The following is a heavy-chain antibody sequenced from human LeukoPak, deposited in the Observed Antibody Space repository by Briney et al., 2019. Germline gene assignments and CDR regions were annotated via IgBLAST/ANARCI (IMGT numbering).Heavy chain of an antibody. J-gene: IGHJ4*02. CDR2: INHSGST. CDR3: ARKPAVAGTRYFDY. CDR1: GGSFSGYY. D-gene: IGHD6-19*01. V-gene: IGHV4-34*01. Sequence: SETLSLTCAVYGGSFSGYYWSWIRQPPGKGLEWIREINHSGSTNYNPSLKSRVTISVDTSKNQFSLKLSSVTAADTAVYYCARKPAVAGTRYFDYWGQGTLVTVSS.